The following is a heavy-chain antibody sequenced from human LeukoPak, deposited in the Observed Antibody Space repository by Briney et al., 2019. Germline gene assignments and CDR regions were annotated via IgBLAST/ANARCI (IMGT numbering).Heavy chain of an antibody. Sequence: HPGGSLRLSCAASEFTFRTYSMNWVRQAPGKGLEWVSYISSSSSTIYYADSVKGRFTISRDNAKNSLYLQMNSLRAEDTAVYYCARDSGNYLDAFDIWGQGTMVTVSS. D-gene: IGHD1-7*01. CDR2: ISSSSSTI. V-gene: IGHV3-48*01. CDR1: EFTFRTYS. J-gene: IGHJ3*02. CDR3: ARDSGNYLDAFDI.